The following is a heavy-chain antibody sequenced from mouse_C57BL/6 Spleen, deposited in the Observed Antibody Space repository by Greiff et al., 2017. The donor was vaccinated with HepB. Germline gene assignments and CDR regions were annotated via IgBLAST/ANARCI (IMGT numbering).Heavy chain of an antibody. D-gene: IGHD2-4*01. CDR1: GYTFTSYG. CDR3: ARNYDYDGRDYYAMDY. Sequence: QVQLKQSGAELARPGASVKLSCKASGYTFTSYGIRWVKQRTGQGLEWIGEIYPRSGNTYYNEKFKGKATLTADKSSSTAYMELRSLTSEDSAVYFCARNYDYDGRDYYAMDYWGQGTSVTVSS. CDR2: IYPRSGNT. V-gene: IGHV1-81*01. J-gene: IGHJ4*01.